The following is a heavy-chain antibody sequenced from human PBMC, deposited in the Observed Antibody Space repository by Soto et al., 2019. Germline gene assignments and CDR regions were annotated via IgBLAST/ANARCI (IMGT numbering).Heavy chain of an antibody. CDR3: GLASKWELLGYFYGMDV. J-gene: IGHJ6*02. CDR2: VIPLFNTP. CDR1: GGTFNTFA. Sequence: QVQLVQSGAEVKKPGSSAKVSCKASGGTFNTFAFTWVRQAPGQGFEWMGGVIPLFNTPDYAQKFQGRVTITADESTSTVYLELRGLSSDDTAVYFCGLASKWELLGYFYGMDVWGQGTTVIVSS. V-gene: IGHV1-69*01. D-gene: IGHD1-26*01.